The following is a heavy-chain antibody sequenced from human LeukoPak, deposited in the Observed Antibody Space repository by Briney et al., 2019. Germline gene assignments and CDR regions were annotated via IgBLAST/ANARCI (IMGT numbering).Heavy chain of an antibody. CDR2: MSSSGNN. D-gene: IGHD6-13*01. V-gene: IGHV4-4*07. CDR1: GDSISYFY. CDR3: ARVVIGQEKSSSWYVRSADWFDP. J-gene: IGHJ5*02. Sequence: PSETLSLTCSVSGDSISYFYWSWIRQAAGKGLEWIGRMSSSGNNDYNASLKSRVTMSVDTSKNQFSLKLSSVTAADTAVYYCARVVIGQEKSSSWYVRSADWFDPWGQGTLVTVSS.